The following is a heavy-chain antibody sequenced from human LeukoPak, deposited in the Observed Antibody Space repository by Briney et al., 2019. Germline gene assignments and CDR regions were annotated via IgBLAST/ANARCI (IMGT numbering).Heavy chain of an antibody. Sequence: GESLRLSCAPSGFTFSTYALMWVRQAPGKGLEWVSAISVTGGSTFYADSVRGRLTISRDNSKNTLYLQMSSLRAEDTAVYYCARASAGSYRLDYWGQGTLVTVSS. V-gene: IGHV3-23*01. CDR3: ARASAGSYRLDY. D-gene: IGHD1-26*01. J-gene: IGHJ4*02. CDR2: ISVTGGST. CDR1: GFTFSTYA.